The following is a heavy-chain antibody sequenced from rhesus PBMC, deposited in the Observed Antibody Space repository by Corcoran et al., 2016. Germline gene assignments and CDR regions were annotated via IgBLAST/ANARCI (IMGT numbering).Heavy chain of an antibody. D-gene: IGHD6-13*01. CDR1: GFTFSDHY. Sequence: EVQLVESGGGLVQPGGSLRLSCAASGFTFSDHYMDWVRQAPGKGLEWVSSISSCTVSTTLYTNSVKGRFTISRDNAKNTVYLQMNSLRGEDTAVYYGARHPRRAYSIFSFDYWGQGVLVTVSS. V-gene: IGHV3-110*02. CDR2: ISSCTVSTT. J-gene: IGHJ4*01. CDR3: ARHPRRAYSIFSFDY.